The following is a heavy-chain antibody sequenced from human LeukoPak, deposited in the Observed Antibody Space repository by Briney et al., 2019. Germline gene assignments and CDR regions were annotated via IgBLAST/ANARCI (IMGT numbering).Heavy chain of an antibody. Sequence: ASVKVSCKASGYIFTNFAMNWVRQAPGQGLGWMGWINTNTGNPTYAQGFTGRFVFSLDTSVSTAYLQISSLKAEDTAVYYCANENWFDPWGQGTLVTVSS. CDR3: ANENWFDP. V-gene: IGHV7-4-1*02. CDR2: INTNTGNP. J-gene: IGHJ5*02. CDR1: GYIFTNFA.